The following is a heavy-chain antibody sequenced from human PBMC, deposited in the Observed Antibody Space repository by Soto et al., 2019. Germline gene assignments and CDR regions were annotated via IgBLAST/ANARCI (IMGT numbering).Heavy chain of an antibody. CDR2: ISSSSSTI. J-gene: IGHJ4*02. V-gene: IGHV3-48*04. CDR1: GFTFSSYS. Sequence: GGSLRLSCAASGFTFSSYSMNWVRQAPGKGLECVSYISSSSSTIYYADSVKGRFTISRDNAKNSLYLQMNSLRAEDTAVYYCARNIPGIMDYWGQGTLVTVSS. CDR3: ARNIPGIMDY. D-gene: IGHD2-21*01.